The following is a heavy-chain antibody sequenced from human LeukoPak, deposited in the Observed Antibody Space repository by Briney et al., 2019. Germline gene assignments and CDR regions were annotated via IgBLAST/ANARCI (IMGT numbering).Heavy chain of an antibody. CDR3: AKEPYGDYGLVLGY. J-gene: IGHJ4*02. CDR2: ISGSGGST. Sequence: GGSLRLSCAASGFTFKNYAMNWVRQAPGKGLEWVSAISGSGGSTYYADSVKGRFTISRDNSKNTLYLQMNSLRAEDTAVYYRAKEPYGDYGLVLGYWGQGTLVTVSS. D-gene: IGHD4-17*01. V-gene: IGHV3-23*01. CDR1: GFTFKNYA.